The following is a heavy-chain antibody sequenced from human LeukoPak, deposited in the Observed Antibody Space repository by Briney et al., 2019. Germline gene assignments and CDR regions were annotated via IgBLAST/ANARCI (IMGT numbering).Heavy chain of an antibody. CDR1: GGTFSSYA. J-gene: IGHJ6*03. CDR2: IIPIFGTA. D-gene: IGHD2-2*01. V-gene: IGHV1-69*13. CDR3: ARIPSTRHYYYYMDV. Sequence: SVKVSCKASGGTFSSYAISWVRQAPGQGLEWMGGIIPIFGTANYAQKFQGRVTITADESMSTAYMELSSLRSEDTAVYYCARIPSTRHYYYYMDVWGKGTTVTVSS.